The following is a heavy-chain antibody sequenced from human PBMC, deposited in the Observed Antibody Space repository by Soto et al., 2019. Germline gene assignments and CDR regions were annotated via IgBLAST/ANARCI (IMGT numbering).Heavy chain of an antibody. CDR2: IYYSGST. V-gene: IGHV4-59*01. D-gene: IGHD4-17*01. CDR3: ARWYGGSLDY. J-gene: IGHJ4*02. CDR1: GGSISSYY. Sequence: QVQLQESRTGLVKPSETLSLTCTVSGGSISSYYWSWIRQPPGKGLEWIGYIYYSGSTNYNPSLKSRVTISVDTSKNQFSLKLSSVTAADTAVYYCARWYGGSLDYWGQGTLVTVSS.